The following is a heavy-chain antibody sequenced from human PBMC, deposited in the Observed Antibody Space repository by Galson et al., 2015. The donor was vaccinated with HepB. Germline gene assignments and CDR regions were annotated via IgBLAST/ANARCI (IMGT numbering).Heavy chain of an antibody. V-gene: IGHV5-51*03. CDR2: IYPGDSDT. CDR3: ARLRANWYSSSNYYYYGMDV. Sequence: QSGAEVKKPGESLKISCKGSGYSFTSYWIGWVRQMPGKGLEWMGIIYPGDSDTRYSPSFQGQVTISADKSISTAYLQWSSLKASDTAMYYCARLRANWYSSSNYYYYGMDVWGQGTTVTVSS. CDR1: GYSFTSYW. J-gene: IGHJ6*02. D-gene: IGHD6-6*01.